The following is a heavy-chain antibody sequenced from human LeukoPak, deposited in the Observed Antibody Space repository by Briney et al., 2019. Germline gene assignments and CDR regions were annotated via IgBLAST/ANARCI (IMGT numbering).Heavy chain of an antibody. Sequence: ASVKVPCKASGYTFTGYYMHWVRQAPGQGLEWMGWISAYNGHTNYAQKLQGRVTMTTDTSTSTAYMELRSLRSDDTAVYYCARGVYFDYWGQGTLVTVSS. J-gene: IGHJ4*02. V-gene: IGHV1-18*04. CDR2: ISAYNGHT. CDR1: GYTFTGYY. CDR3: ARGVYFDY.